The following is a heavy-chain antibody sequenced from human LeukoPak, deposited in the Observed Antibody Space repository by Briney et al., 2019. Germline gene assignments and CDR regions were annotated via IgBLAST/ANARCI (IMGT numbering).Heavy chain of an antibody. Sequence: PSETLSLTCSVSGAAIKSYYWSWIRQPPGKGLEWIGYNFNSQTTKYNPSLKSRVTISLGASKSQFSLKLISLTGADTAVYYCARDPYYGSGNFDYWGQGILVTVSS. CDR3: ARDPYYGSGNFDY. D-gene: IGHD3-10*01. V-gene: IGHV4-59*01. CDR1: GAAIKSYY. J-gene: IGHJ4*02. CDR2: NFNSQTT.